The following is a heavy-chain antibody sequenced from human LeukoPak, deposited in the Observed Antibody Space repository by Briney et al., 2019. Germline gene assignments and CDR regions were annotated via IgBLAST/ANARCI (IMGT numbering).Heavy chain of an antibody. D-gene: IGHD1-26*01. CDR2: INPNNGGT. J-gene: IGHJ5*02. CDR3: ARERSSWFDP. V-gene: IGHV1-2*02. CDR1: GYTPYKNS. Sequence: ASVKVSCKASGYTPYKNSIHWVRQAPGQGLEWMGWINPNNGGTKYAQKFQGRVTMTRDTSISTAHMELSSLKSDDTAVYYCARERSSWFDPWGQGTLVTVSS.